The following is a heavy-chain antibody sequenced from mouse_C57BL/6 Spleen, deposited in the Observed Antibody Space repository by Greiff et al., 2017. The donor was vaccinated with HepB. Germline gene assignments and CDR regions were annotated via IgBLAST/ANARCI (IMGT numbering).Heavy chain of an antibody. CDR3: TPNYYGSSYNY. D-gene: IGHD1-1*01. J-gene: IGHJ2*01. Sequence: VQLQQSGPVLARPGASVKMSCKTSGYTFTSYWMHWVKQRPGQGLEWIGAIYPGNSDTSYNQKFKGKAKLTAVTSASTAYMELSSLTNEDSAVYYCTPNYYGSSYNYWGQGTTLTVSS. CDR2: IYPGNSDT. V-gene: IGHV1-5*01. CDR1: GYTFTSYW.